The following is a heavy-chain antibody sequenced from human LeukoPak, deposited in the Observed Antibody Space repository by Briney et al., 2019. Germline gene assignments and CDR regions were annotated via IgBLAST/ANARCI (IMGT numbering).Heavy chain of an antibody. Sequence: SETLSLTCAVYGGSFSGYYWSWIRQPPGKGLEWIGEINHSGSTYYNPSLKSRVTISVDTSKNQFSLKLSSVTAADTAVYYCARETLPEDSSGTFDYWGQGTLVTVSS. CDR1: GGSFSGYY. V-gene: IGHV4-34*01. D-gene: IGHD3-22*01. J-gene: IGHJ4*02. CDR2: INHSGST. CDR3: ARETLPEDSSGTFDY.